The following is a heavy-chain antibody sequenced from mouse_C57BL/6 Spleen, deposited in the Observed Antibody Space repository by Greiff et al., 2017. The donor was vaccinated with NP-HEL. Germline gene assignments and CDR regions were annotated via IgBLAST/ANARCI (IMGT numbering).Heavy chain of an antibody. Sequence: QVQLQQSGAELVRPGASVTLSCKASGYTFTDYEMHWVKQTPVHGLEWIGAIDSETGGTAYNQKFKGKAILTADKSSSTAYMELRSLTSEDSAVYYCTRGDLDGNYGYWGQGTTLTVSS. V-gene: IGHV1-15*01. CDR1: GYTFTDYE. CDR3: TRGDLDGNYGY. J-gene: IGHJ2*01. D-gene: IGHD2-1*01. CDR2: IDSETGGT.